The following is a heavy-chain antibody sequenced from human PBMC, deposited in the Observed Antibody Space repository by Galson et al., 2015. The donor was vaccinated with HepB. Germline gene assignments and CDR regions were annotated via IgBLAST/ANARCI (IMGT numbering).Heavy chain of an antibody. J-gene: IGHJ4*02. CDR1: GFIFRDSS. D-gene: IGHD5-18*01. V-gene: IGHV3-48*02. CDR2: ISSASSAI. CDR3: AKGLGYSYAFDY. Sequence: SLRLSCAASGFIFRDSSMNWVRQAPGKGLEWVSYISSASSAIYYADSVKGRFTVSRDNAKTSLYLQMNNLRDEDTAVYYCAKGLGYSYAFDYWGQGTLVTVSS.